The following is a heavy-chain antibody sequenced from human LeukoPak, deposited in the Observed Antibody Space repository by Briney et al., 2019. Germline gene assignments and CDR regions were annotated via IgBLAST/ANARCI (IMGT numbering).Heavy chain of an antibody. CDR2: ISGSGGST. CDR3: AKAPLDCSGGSCYSSYFDY. Sequence: GGSLRLSCAASGFTFSSYAMSWVRQAPGKGLEWVSAISGSGGSTYYADSVKGRFTISGDNSKNTLYLQMNSLRAEDTAVYYCAKAPLDCSGGSCYSSYFDYWGQGTLVTVSS. V-gene: IGHV3-23*01. D-gene: IGHD2-15*01. J-gene: IGHJ4*02. CDR1: GFTFSSYA.